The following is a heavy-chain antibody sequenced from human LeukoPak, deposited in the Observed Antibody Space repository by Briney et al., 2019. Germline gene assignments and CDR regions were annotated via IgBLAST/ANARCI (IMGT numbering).Heavy chain of an antibody. Sequence: PSETLSLTCTVSGDSISSGTYYWSWIRQPAGKRLEWIGRIYISGSTTYNPSLKSRVTISVDTSKNQFSLKLSSVTAADTAVYYCARAIVRVSSIDVNWFDPWGQGTLVTVSS. J-gene: IGHJ5*02. V-gene: IGHV4-61*02. D-gene: IGHD2/OR15-2a*01. CDR1: GDSISSGTYY. CDR3: ARAIVRVSSIDVNWFDP. CDR2: IYISGST.